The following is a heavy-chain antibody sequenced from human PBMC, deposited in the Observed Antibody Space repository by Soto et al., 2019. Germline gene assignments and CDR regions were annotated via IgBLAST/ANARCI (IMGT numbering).Heavy chain of an antibody. D-gene: IGHD3-10*01. CDR3: ASRITMVRGAYEENWFDP. CDR1: GGSFSKNA. Sequence: GASVKVSCKSSGGSFSKNAINWVRRAPGQGLEWMGGIIPIFGLTNYAPEFQGRLTITADESTSTAYMELSSLRSEDTAVYYCASRITMVRGAYEENWFDPWGQGTLVTVSS. J-gene: IGHJ5*02. CDR2: IIPIFGLT. V-gene: IGHV1-69*13.